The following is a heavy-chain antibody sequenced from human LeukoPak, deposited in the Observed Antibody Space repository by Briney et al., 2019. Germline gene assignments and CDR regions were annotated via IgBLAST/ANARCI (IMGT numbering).Heavy chain of an antibody. CDR3: ARGGVRGVIIPPNWFDP. CDR2: IYHSGST. D-gene: IGHD3-10*01. J-gene: IGHJ5*02. V-gene: IGHV4-38-2*02. Sequence: SETLSLTCTVSGYSISSGYYWGWIRQPPGKGLEWIGSIYHSGSTNSNPSLKSRVTISVDTSKNQFSLKLSSVTAADTAVYYCARGGVRGVIIPPNWFDPWGQGTLVTVSS. CDR1: GYSISSGYY.